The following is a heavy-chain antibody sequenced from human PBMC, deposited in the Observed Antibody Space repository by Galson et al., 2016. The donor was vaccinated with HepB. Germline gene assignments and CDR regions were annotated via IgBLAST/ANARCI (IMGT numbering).Heavy chain of an antibody. CDR1: GFTYSTFW. V-gene: IGHV3-7*03. CDR2: IKQDGTDK. D-gene: IGHD3-22*01. CDR3: ASVDYYVRSGYHLPQYYYGMDL. J-gene: IGHJ6*02. Sequence: SLRLSCAASGFTYSTFWMTWVRQAPGKGLEWVANIKQDGTDKYYLDSVEGRITISRDNAKKFLYLQMHSLRAEDTAVYLCASVDYYVRSGYHLPQYYYGMDLWGQGTTVTVSS.